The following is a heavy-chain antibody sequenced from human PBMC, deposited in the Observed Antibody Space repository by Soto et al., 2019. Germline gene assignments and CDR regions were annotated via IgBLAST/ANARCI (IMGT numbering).Heavy chain of an antibody. CDR1: GFTFSSYS. CDR2: ISSSSTYI. CDR3: ARDRGSYSYYYYGMDV. D-gene: IGHD1-26*01. Sequence: EVPLVESGGGLVKPGGSLRLSCAASGFTFSSYSMNWVRQAPGKGLEWVSSISSSSTYIYYADSVKGRFTISRDNAKNSLYLQMNSLRAEDTAVYYCARDRGSYSYYYYGMDVWGQGTTVTVSS. V-gene: IGHV3-21*01. J-gene: IGHJ6*02.